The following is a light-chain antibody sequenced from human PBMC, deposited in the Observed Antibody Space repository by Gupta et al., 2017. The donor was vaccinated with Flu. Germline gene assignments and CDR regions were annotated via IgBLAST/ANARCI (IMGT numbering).Light chain of an antibody. CDR3: QQSSTSPST. CDR2: KAS. V-gene: IGKV1-5*03. Sequence: PSSLSASVGDRVTITCRASQRISNWLAWYQQKPGKAPPVLIYKASSLERGVPSRFSGSGSGTEFTLTIRSLQPDDFAAYYCQQSSTSPSTFGQGTKLEI. CDR1: QRISNW. J-gene: IGKJ2*01.